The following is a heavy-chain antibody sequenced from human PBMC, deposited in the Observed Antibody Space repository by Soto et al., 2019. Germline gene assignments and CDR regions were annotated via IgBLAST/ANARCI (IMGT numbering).Heavy chain of an antibody. CDR2: ISSYNGNT. D-gene: IGHD3-10*01. CDR3: AMLAYYVSGSRDLGIGGFDP. CDR1: GYTFTSHS. J-gene: IGHJ5*02. Sequence: QVQLVQSGAEVKKPGASVKVSCKASGYTFTSHSIAWVRQAPGQGLEWMGWISSYNGNTNYTQKLQGRVTMTTDTSTSTAYMELRSRRSDDTAVYYCAMLAYYVSGSRDLGIGGFDPWGQGILVTVSS. V-gene: IGHV1-18*01.